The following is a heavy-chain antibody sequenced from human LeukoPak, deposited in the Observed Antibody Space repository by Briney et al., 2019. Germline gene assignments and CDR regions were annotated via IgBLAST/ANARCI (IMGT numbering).Heavy chain of an antibody. CDR2: TYYRSKWYN. D-gene: IGHD4-11*01. CDR1: GDSVSSNSAA. CDR3: ARSMTTVSWILRSPKQQHNWFDP. J-gene: IGHJ5*02. Sequence: SQTLSLTCAISGDSVSSNSAAWNWIRQSPSRGLEWLGRTYYRSKWYNDYAVSVKSRITINPDTSKNQLSLQLNSVTPEDTAVYYCARSMTTVSWILRSPKQQHNWFDPWGQGTLVTVSS. V-gene: IGHV6-1*01.